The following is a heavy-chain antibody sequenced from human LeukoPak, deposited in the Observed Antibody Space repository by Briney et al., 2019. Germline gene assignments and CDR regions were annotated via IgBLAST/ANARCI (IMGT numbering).Heavy chain of an antibody. Sequence: SETLSLACTVSGGSISSYYWSWIRQPPGKGLEWIGYIYYSGSTNYNPSLKSRVTISVDTSKNQFSLKLSSVTAADTAVYYCARGGSLDYWGQGTLVTVSS. J-gene: IGHJ4*02. V-gene: IGHV4-59*01. CDR3: ARGGSLDY. CDR1: GGSISSYY. D-gene: IGHD1-26*01. CDR2: IYYSGST.